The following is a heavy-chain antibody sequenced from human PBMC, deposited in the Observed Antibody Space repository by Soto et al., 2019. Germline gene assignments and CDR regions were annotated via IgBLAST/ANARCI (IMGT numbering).Heavy chain of an antibody. Sequence: QVQLVQSGAEVKKPGASVKVSCKASGYSFTSYAISWVRQAPGQGLEWMGGIIPIFGTANYAQKFQGRVTITADESTSTAYMELSSLRSEDTAVYYCARGAYCSSTSCGLYYYYGMDVWGQGTTVTVSS. J-gene: IGHJ6*02. CDR2: IIPIFGTA. CDR3: ARGAYCSSTSCGLYYYYGMDV. D-gene: IGHD2-2*01. V-gene: IGHV1-69*13. CDR1: GYSFTSYA.